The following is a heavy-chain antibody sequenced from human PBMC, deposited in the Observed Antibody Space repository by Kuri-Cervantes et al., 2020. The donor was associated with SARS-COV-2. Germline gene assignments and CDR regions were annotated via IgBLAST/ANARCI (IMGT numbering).Heavy chain of an antibody. D-gene: IGHD6-13*01. CDR2: ISTSNGNT. V-gene: IGHV1-18*01. CDR1: GYAFISDG. J-gene: IGHJ5*02. CDR3: ARGGAAAIRWFDP. Sequence: ASVKVSCKASGYAFISDGISWVRQAPGQGLKWMGWISTSNGNTVYAQNFQGRVSMTTDTSTSTAYMELSSLRSEDTAVYYCARGGAAAIRWFDPWGQGTLVTVSS.